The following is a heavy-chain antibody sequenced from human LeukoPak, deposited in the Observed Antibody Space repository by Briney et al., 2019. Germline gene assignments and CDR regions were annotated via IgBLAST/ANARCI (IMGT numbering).Heavy chain of an antibody. V-gene: IGHV3-33*06. D-gene: IGHD6-19*01. CDR2: IWFDGSNE. J-gene: IGHJ4*02. Sequence: GGSLRLSCAASGFTFSGYGMHWVRQAPGKGLEWVAVIWFDGSNEYYADSVKGRFTISRDNSKNTLYLQMNSLRAEDTAVYYCAKGPLIEVAGTTWDYWGQGTLVTVSS. CDR1: GFTFSGYG. CDR3: AKGPLIEVAGTTWDY.